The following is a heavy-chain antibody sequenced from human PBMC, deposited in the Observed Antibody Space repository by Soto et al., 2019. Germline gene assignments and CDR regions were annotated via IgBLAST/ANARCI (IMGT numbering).Heavy chain of an antibody. CDR2: ISYDGSNK. V-gene: IGHV3-30*18. Sequence: GGSLRLSCAASGFTFSSYGMHWVRQAPGKGLEWVAVISYDGSNKYYADSVKGRFTISRDNSKNTLYLQMNSLRAEDTAVYYCAKPYYYDSSGYYYYYYYGMDVWGQGTTVTVSS. J-gene: IGHJ6*02. D-gene: IGHD3-22*01. CDR1: GFTFSSYG. CDR3: AKPYYYDSSGYYYYYYYGMDV.